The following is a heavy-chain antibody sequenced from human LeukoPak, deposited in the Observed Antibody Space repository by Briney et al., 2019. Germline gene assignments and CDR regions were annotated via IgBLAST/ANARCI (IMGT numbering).Heavy chain of an antibody. CDR3: ARGYSSGWYRFDY. CDR1: GGSISSGGYY. Sequence: SETLSLTCTVSGGSISSGGYYWSWIRQHPGKGLEWIGYIYYSGSTYYNPSLKSRVTISVDTSKNQFSLKLSSVTAADTAVYYCARGYSSGWYRFDYWGQETLVTVSS. D-gene: IGHD6-19*01. V-gene: IGHV4-31*03. CDR2: IYYSGST. J-gene: IGHJ4*02.